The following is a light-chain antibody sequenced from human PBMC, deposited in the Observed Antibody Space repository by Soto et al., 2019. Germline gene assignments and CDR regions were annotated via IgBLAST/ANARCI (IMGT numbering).Light chain of an antibody. CDR2: GAF. CDR3: QQYGSSSWT. CDR1: QSVISSY. V-gene: IGKV3-20*01. Sequence: EIVLTQSPGTLSLSPGERATLSCRASQSVISSYLAWYQQKPGQAPRLLIYGAFNRATGIPDRFSGRASGTDFTLTISRLEPEDFAVYFCQQYGSSSWTFGQGTKVEIK. J-gene: IGKJ1*01.